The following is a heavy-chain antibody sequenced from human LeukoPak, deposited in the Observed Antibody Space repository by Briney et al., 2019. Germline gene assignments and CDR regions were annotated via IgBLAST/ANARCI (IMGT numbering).Heavy chain of an antibody. CDR2: IIPILGIA. V-gene: IGHV1-69*04. J-gene: IGHJ6*03. Sequence: ASVKVSCKASGGTFSSYAISWVRQAPGQGLEWMGRIIPILGIANYAQKFQGRVTITADKSTSTAYMELSSLRSEDTAVYYCARRVGSSWYSAYYYYYMDVWGKGTTVTVSS. D-gene: IGHD6-13*01. CDR1: GGTFSSYA. CDR3: ARRVGSSWYSAYYYYYMDV.